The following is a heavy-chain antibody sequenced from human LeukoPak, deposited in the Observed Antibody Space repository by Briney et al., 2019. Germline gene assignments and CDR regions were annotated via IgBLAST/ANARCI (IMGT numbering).Heavy chain of an antibody. CDR1: GFPFDRYW. J-gene: IGHJ4*02. CDR3: ARQPIYEAYFDF. Sequence: AGGSLRLSCAASGFPFDRYWMSWVRLAPGKGLEWVANIKHDGSEKTSVDSVKGRFTISRDNAENSLYLQMNSLRAEDTAVYYCARQPIYEAYFDFWGQGTLVTVSS. D-gene: IGHD3-16*01. V-gene: IGHV3-7*01. CDR2: IKHDGSEK.